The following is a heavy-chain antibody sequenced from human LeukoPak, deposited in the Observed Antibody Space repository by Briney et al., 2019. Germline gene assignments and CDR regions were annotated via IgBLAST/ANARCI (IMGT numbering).Heavy chain of an antibody. Sequence: PSETLSLTCSVSGDSIGSYYGTWLRQSAGKGLEWIGYIFYSGSTNYSPSLKSRVTISVDTSNNQFSLQLRSVTAADTAIYYCARGRSRDGRFPWLDSWGQGTLVTVSS. J-gene: IGHJ5*01. V-gene: IGHV4-59*01. D-gene: IGHD1-26*01. CDR1: GDSIGSYY. CDR2: IFYSGST. CDR3: ARGRSRDGRFPWLDS.